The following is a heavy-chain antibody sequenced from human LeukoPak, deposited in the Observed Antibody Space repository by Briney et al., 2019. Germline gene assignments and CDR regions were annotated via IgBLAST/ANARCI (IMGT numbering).Heavy chain of an antibody. CDR1: GYTFTSYG. CDR3: ARDPGIVGVMDV. J-gene: IGHJ6*04. CDR2: IIPIFGTA. Sequence: VASVKVSCKASGYTFTSYGISWVRQAPGQGLEWMGGIIPIFGTANYAQKFQGRVTTTTDESTSTAYMELSSLRSEDTAVYYCARDPGIVGVMDVWGKGTTVTVSS. D-gene: IGHD3-16*02. V-gene: IGHV1-69*05.